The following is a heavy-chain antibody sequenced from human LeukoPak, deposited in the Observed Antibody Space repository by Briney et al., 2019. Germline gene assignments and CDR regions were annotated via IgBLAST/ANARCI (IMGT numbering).Heavy chain of an antibody. CDR2: IIPIFGTA. V-gene: IGHV1-69*13. CDR3: ARAPFVPAAQTTPLDY. CDR1: GGTFSSYA. J-gene: IGHJ4*02. D-gene: IGHD2-2*01. Sequence: ASVNVSCKASGGTFSSYAISWVRQAPGQGLEWMGGIIPIFGTANYAQKFQGRVTITADESTSTAYMELSSLRSEDTAVYYCARAPFVPAAQTTPLDYWGQGTLVTVSS.